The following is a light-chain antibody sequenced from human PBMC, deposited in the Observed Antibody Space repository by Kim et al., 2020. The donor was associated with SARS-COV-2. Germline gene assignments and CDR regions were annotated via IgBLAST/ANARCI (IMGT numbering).Light chain of an antibody. CDR2: DAS. CDR1: QSVSSY. J-gene: IGKJ2*01. Sequence: SPRERATLSCRASQSVSSYLAWYQQKPGQAPRLLIYDASNRATGIPARFSGSGSGTDFTLTISSLEPEDFAVYYCQQRSNWPPLYTFGQGTKLEI. V-gene: IGKV3-11*01. CDR3: QQRSNWPPLYT.